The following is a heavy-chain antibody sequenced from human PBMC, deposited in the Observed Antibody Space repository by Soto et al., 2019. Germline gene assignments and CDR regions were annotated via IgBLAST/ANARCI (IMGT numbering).Heavy chain of an antibody. Sequence: QVQLQESGPGLVKPSETLSLTCTVSGGSISSYYWSSIRQPPGKGLEWGGYISYSGTTKYNPSLKSRVTISPDTSKNQFSLKLGSMIAADTAVYYCARGKVATISFDLWGRGILVTVS. V-gene: IGHV4-59*01. J-gene: IGHJ2*01. D-gene: IGHD5-12*01. CDR2: ISYSGTT. CDR1: GGSISSYY. CDR3: ARGKVATISFDL.